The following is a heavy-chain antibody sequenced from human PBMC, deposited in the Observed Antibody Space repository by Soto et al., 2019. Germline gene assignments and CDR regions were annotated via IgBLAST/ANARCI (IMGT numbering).Heavy chain of an antibody. D-gene: IGHD3-10*01. Sequence: GASVKVSCKASGYTFTTYAMRWVRQAPGQRLEWMGWINAGNGNTKYSQKFQGRVTITRDTSASTAYMELSSLRSEDTAVYYCARDRGIWFGETYYYYGMDVWGQGTTVTVSS. CDR1: GYTFTTYA. CDR3: ARDRGIWFGETYYYYGMDV. V-gene: IGHV1-3*01. J-gene: IGHJ6*02. CDR2: INAGNGNT.